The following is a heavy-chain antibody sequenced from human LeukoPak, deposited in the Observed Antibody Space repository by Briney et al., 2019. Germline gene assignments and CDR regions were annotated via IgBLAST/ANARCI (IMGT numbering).Heavy chain of an antibody. CDR1: GFTFSSYA. V-gene: IGHV3-30*04. CDR3: ARMGRQQLFSLKTWIDY. D-gene: IGHD6-13*01. J-gene: IGHJ4*02. Sequence: QPGRSLRLSCAASGFTFSSYAMHWVRQAPGKGLEWVAVISYDGSNKYYADSMKGRFTISRDNSKNTLYLQMNSLRAEDTAVYYCARMGRQQLFSLKTWIDYWGQGTLVTVSS. CDR2: ISYDGSNK.